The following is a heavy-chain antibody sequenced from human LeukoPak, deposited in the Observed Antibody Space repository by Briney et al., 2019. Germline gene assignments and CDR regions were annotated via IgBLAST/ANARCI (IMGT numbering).Heavy chain of an antibody. CDR3: VRGYSFGPYGMDV. CDR1: GFPFSSYA. Sequence: GGSVRLSCSASGFPFSSYAMHWVRQAPGKGLEYVSAISDSGGSTYYADSVKGRFTISRDNSKNTLYLQMSSLRAEDTAVYFCVRGYSFGPYGMDVWGQGTTVTVSS. CDR2: ISDSGGST. D-gene: IGHD2-15*01. V-gene: IGHV3-64D*09. J-gene: IGHJ6*02.